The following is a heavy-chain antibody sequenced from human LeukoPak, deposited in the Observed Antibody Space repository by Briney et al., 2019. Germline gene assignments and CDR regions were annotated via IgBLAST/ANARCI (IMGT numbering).Heavy chain of an antibody. Sequence: SETLSLTCTVSGGSISSYHWSWIRQPPGKGLEWIGYTYYSGSTNYNPSLKSRVTISVDTSKNQFSLKLSSVTAADTAVYYCARGPPDHYGSSGDDALDIWGQGTMVTVSS. CDR2: TYYSGST. CDR3: ARGPPDHYGSSGDDALDI. V-gene: IGHV4-59*01. D-gene: IGHD3-22*01. CDR1: GGSISSYH. J-gene: IGHJ3*02.